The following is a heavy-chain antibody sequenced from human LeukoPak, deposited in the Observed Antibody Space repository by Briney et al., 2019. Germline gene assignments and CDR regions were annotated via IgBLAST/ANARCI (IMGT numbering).Heavy chain of an antibody. CDR2: ISSSGSTI. V-gene: IGHV3-11*01. J-gene: IGHJ6*02. CDR1: GFTFSDYY. CDR3: ARNAYYDSSETFYYYYGMDV. Sequence: GGSLRLSCAASGFTFSDYYMSWIRQAPGKGLEWVSYISSSGSTIYYADSVKGRFTISRDNAKNSLYLQMNSLRAEDTAVYYCARNAYYDSSETFYYYYGMDVWGQGTTVTVSS. D-gene: IGHD3-22*01.